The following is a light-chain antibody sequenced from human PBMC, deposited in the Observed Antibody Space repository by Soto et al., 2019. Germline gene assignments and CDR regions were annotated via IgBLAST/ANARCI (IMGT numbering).Light chain of an antibody. CDR2: DAS. CDR3: QQRSDWPST. V-gene: IGKV3-11*01. CDR1: QSVGSY. Sequence: EIVLTQSPVTLSLSPGERATPSCRASQSVGSYFAWYQQKPGQAPRLLIYDASSRATGIPARFSGSGSGTDFTLTISSLEPEDFAVYYCQQRSDWPSTFGGGTRVEIK. J-gene: IGKJ4*01.